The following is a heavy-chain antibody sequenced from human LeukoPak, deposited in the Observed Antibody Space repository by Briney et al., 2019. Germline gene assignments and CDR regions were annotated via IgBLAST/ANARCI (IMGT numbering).Heavy chain of an antibody. Sequence: PSETLPLTCTVSGGSISSSSYYWGWIRQPPGKGLEWIGSIYYSGSTYYNPSLKSRVTISVDTSKNQFSLKLSSVTAADTAVYYCARHSSGGWLADWGQGTMVTVSS. CDR3: ARHSSGGWLAD. CDR1: GGSISSSSYY. D-gene: IGHD6-19*01. V-gene: IGHV4-39*01. J-gene: IGHJ3*01. CDR2: IYYSGST.